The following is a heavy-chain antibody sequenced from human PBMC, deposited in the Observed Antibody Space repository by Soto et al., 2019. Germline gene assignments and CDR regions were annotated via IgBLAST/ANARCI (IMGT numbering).Heavy chain of an antibody. Sequence: QVQLVQSGAEVKKPGASVKVSCKASGYTFTSYAMHWVRQAPGQRLEWMGWINAGNGNTKYSQKFQGRVTITRDTSARTAYMELSSLRSEDTAVYYCARDKIRIYGVNDAFDSWGQGTMVTVSS. D-gene: IGHD4-17*01. J-gene: IGHJ3*02. CDR2: INAGNGNT. CDR1: GYTFTSYA. CDR3: ARDKIRIYGVNDAFDS. V-gene: IGHV1-3*01.